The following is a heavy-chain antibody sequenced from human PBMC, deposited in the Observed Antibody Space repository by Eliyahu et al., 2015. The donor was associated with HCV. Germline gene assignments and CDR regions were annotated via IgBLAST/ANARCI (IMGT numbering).Heavy chain of an antibody. CDR1: GFTFSSXA. CDR3: AREPFPADTLTPYYFDS. Sequence: QVQLGESGGGVVQPGRSLRLSCAASGFTFSSXAIHWVRQAPGKGLEWVAVISYDGSNKYYADSVKGRFTISRDNSKNKLFLQMNSLRAEDTAVYYCAREPFPADTLTPYYFDSWGQGTLVTVSS. V-gene: IGHV3-30-3*01. J-gene: IGHJ4*02. D-gene: IGHD4-17*01. CDR2: ISYDGSNK.